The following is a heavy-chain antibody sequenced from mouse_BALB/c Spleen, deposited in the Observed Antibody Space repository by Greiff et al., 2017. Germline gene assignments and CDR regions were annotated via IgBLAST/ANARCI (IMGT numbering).Heavy chain of an antibody. CDR3: NAVGTTGY. J-gene: IGHJ2*01. CDR1: GFNIKDYY. V-gene: IGHV14-4*02. CDR2: IDPENGDT. D-gene: IGHD1-1*01. Sequence: EVQLQESGAELVRSGASVKLSCTASGFNIKDYYMHWVKQRPEQGLEWIGWIDPENGDTEYAPKFQGKATMTADTSSNTAYLQLSSLTSEDTAVYYCNAVGTTGYWGQGTTLTVSS.